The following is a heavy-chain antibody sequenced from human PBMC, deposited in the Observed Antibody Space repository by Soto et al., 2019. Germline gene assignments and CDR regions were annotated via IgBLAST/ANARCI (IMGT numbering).Heavy chain of an antibody. CDR3: ARDSASYSSSSGSYWYFDL. D-gene: IGHD6-6*01. J-gene: IGHJ2*01. V-gene: IGHV3-48*02. Sequence: EVQLVESGGGLVQPGGSLRLSCAASGFTFSSYSMNWVRQAPGQGLEWFSYTSSGSATVYYADSVKGRFTISRDNAKNSLYLQMSSLRDEDTAVYYCARDSASYSSSSGSYWYFDLWGRGTLVTVAS. CDR1: GFTFSSYS. CDR2: TSSGSATV.